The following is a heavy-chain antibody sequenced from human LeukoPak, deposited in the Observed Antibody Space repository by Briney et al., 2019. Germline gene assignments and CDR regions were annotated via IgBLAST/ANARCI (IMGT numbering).Heavy chain of an antibody. CDR1: GFSISTSGMC. V-gene: IGHV2-70*11. J-gene: IGHJ6*03. Sequence: SGPALVKPTQTLTLTCTFSGFSISTSGMCVSWIRQPPGKALEWLARIDWDDDKYYSTSLKTRLTISKDTSKNQVVLTMTNMDPVDTATYYCARIKTVTNYYYYYMDVWGKGTTVTVSS. CDR3: ARIKTVTNYYYYYMDV. CDR2: IDWDDDK. D-gene: IGHD4-17*01.